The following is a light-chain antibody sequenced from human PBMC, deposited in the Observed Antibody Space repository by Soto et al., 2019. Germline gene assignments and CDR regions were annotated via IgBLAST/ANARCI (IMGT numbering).Light chain of an antibody. CDR1: QSISSN. V-gene: IGKV3-15*01. CDR2: GAS. J-gene: IGKJ1*01. Sequence: EIVMTQSPATLSVSPGERAPRSCRASQSISSNLAWYQQKDGQAPRLLIYGASTRAAGIPARFSGSGSGTEFTLTISSLRSEDVAVYYCQLYYSTPDTFGQGTKVDIK. CDR3: QLYYSTPDT.